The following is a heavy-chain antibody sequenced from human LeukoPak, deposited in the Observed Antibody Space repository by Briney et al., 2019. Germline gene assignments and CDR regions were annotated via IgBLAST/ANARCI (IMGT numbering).Heavy chain of an antibody. J-gene: IGHJ5*01. CDR3: AREFGLSSGWFDY. CDR2: IYYSGST. V-gene: IGHV4-59*12. Sequence: SETLSLTCTVSGGSISSYYWSWIRQPPGKGLEWIGYIYYSGSTNYNLSLKSRVTMSVDTSKNQFSLKVNSVTAADTAVYYCAREFGLSSGWFDYWGQGTLVTVSS. D-gene: IGHD6-25*01. CDR1: GGSISSYY.